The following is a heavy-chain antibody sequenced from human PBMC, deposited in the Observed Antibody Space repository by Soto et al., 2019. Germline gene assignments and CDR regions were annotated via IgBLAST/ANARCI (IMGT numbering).Heavy chain of an antibody. J-gene: IGHJ3*02. CDR1: GGTFSSYA. CDR3: ASGDDYYDSSGYYGEAFDI. D-gene: IGHD3-22*01. CDR2: IIPIFGTA. Sequence: VASVKVSCKASGGTFSSYAVSWVRQAPGQGLEWMGGIIPIFGTANYAQKFQGRVTITADKSTSTAYMELSSLRSEDTAVYYCASGDDYYDSSGYYGEAFDIWGQGTMVTVSS. V-gene: IGHV1-69*06.